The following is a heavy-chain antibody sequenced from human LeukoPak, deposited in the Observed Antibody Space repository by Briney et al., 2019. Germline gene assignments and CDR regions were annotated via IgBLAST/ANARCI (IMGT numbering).Heavy chain of an antibody. Sequence: GGSLRLSCAASGFTFSSYSMNWVRQAPGKGLEWVSSISSSSSYIYYADSVKGRFTISRDNAKNSLYLQMNSLRAEDTAVYYCAGEDDTAMVKNAFDIWGQGTMVTVSS. D-gene: IGHD5-18*01. CDR3: AGEDDTAMVKNAFDI. V-gene: IGHV3-21*01. J-gene: IGHJ3*02. CDR2: ISSSSSYI. CDR1: GFTFSSYS.